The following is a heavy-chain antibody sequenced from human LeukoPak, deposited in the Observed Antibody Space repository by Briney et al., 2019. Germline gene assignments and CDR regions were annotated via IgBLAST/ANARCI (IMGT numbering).Heavy chain of an antibody. D-gene: IGHD2-2*01. Sequence: GRSLRLSCAASGFTFSSYGMHWVRQAPGKGLEWVAVIWYDGSNKYYADSVKGRFTISRDNSKNTLYLQMNSLRAEDTAVYYCARAPWYCSSTSCHTIFDYWGQGTLVTVSS. CDR1: GFTFSSYG. V-gene: IGHV3-33*01. CDR2: IWYDGSNK. J-gene: IGHJ4*02. CDR3: ARAPWYCSSTSCHTIFDY.